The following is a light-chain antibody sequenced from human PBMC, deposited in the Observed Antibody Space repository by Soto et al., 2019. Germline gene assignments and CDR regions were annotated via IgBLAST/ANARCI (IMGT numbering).Light chain of an antibody. Sequence: DIVMTQSPLSRPVTPGEPASISCRSSQSLLHTNAYNYLDWYLQKPGQSPQALIYLGSNRSSGVPDRFSGSGSGTDFTLKISRVEAEDVGVYYCMQALQTPWTFGQGTKVDIK. CDR3: MQALQTPWT. CDR2: LGS. J-gene: IGKJ1*01. CDR1: QSLLHTNAYNY. V-gene: IGKV2-28*01.